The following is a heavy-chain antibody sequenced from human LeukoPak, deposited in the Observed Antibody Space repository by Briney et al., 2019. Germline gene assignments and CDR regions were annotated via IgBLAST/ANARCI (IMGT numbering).Heavy chain of an antibody. CDR2: IYYSGST. V-gene: IGHV4-39*01. J-gene: IGHJ4*02. D-gene: IGHD3-10*01. Sequence: PSETLSLTCTVSGGSISSSSYYWGWIRQPPGKGLEWIGSIYYSGSTNYNPSLKSRVTISVDTSKNQFSLKLSSVTAADTAVYYCARHSRFTSNYYGSGSYTYYFDYWGQGTLVTVSS. CDR1: GGSISSSSYY. CDR3: ARHSRFTSNYYGSGSYTYYFDY.